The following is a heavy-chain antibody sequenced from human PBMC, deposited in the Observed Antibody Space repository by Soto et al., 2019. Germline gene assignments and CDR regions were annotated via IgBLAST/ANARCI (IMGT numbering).Heavy chain of an antibody. CDR1: GFTFSSYG. V-gene: IGHV3-30*18. D-gene: IGHD3-10*01. CDR3: AKNGLRHEYGSGSYQFH. CDR2: ISYDGSNK. J-gene: IGHJ4*02. Sequence: GGSLRLSCAASGFTFSSYGMHWVRQAPGKGLEWVAVISYDGSNKYYADSVKGRFTISRDNSKNTLYLQMNSLRAEDTAVYYCAKNGLRHEYGSGSYQFHWGQGTLVTVSS.